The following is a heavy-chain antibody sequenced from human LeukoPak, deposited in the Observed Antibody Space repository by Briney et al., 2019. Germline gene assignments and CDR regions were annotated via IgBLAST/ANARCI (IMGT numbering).Heavy chain of an antibody. D-gene: IGHD3-3*01. V-gene: IGHV3-7*05. Sequence: PGGSLRLSCAASGFTFSNYWMSWVRQAPGKGLEWVANIKLDGSEKYHVDSVKGRFTVSRDNAKNSLYLQMNSLRAEDTAVYYCARGFSSPEYFQHWGQGTLVTVSS. J-gene: IGHJ1*01. CDR2: IKLDGSEK. CDR3: ARGFSSPEYFQH. CDR1: GFTFSNYW.